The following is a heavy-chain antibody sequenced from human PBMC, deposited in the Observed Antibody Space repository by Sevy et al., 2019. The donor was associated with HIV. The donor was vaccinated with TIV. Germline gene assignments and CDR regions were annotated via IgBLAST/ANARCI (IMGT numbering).Heavy chain of an antibody. J-gene: IGHJ5*02. CDR2: ISYDGSNK. Sequence: GGSLRLSCAASGFTFSSYGMHWVRQAPGKGLDWVTVISYDGSNKYYADSVKGRFTISRDNSKNTLYLQMNSLRVEDTAVYSCAKGGQWLVRDSFEPWGQGTLVTVSS. D-gene: IGHD6-19*01. CDR3: AKGGQWLVRDSFEP. V-gene: IGHV3-30*18. CDR1: GFTFSSYG.